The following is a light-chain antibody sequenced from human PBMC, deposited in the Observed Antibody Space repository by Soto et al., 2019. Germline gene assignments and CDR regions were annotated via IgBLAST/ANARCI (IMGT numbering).Light chain of an antibody. Sequence: DIVMTQSPDSLAVSLGERATINCKSSQSVLYSSNNKNYLAWYQQKQGQPPNLLLYWASTRESGVPDRFSGSGSETDFTLTISSLQAEDVAVYYCQQYYTTPRFTFGPGTKVGIK. CDR2: WAS. V-gene: IGKV4-1*01. CDR3: QQYYTTPRFT. J-gene: IGKJ3*01. CDR1: QSVLYSSNNKNY.